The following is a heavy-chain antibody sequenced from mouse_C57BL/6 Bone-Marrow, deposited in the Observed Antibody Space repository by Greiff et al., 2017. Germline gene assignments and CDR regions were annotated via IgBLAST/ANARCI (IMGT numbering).Heavy chain of an antibody. CDR3: ANLLAY. Sequence: VQLHQPGAELVMPGASVKLSCKASGYTFTSYWMHWVKQRPGQGLEWIGEIDPSDSYTNYNQKFKGKSTLTVDKSSSTAYMQLSSLTSEDSAVYYCANLLAYWGQGTLVTVSA. J-gene: IGHJ3*01. CDR1: GYTFTSYW. V-gene: IGHV1-69*01. CDR2: IDPSDSYT.